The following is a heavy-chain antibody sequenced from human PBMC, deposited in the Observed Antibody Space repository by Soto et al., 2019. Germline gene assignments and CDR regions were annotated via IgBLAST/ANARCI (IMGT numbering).Heavy chain of an antibody. D-gene: IGHD1-26*01. Sequence: WAWIRQTPGKGLQWIGQINHSGSANYNPSLKSRVTISVHTSNSQFSLELNSVTAADTAVYYCARGLISGSHYSGGWYYFDSWGQGTQVTVSS. CDR3: ARGLISGSHYSGGWYYFDS. V-gene: IGHV4-34*01. CDR2: INHSGSA. J-gene: IGHJ4*02.